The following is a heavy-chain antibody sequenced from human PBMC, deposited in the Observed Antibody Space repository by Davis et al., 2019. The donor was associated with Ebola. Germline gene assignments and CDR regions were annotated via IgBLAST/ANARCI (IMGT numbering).Heavy chain of an antibody. CDR2: IKHNGRT. D-gene: IGHD4-17*01. J-gene: IGHJ4*02. V-gene: IGHV4-34*01. Sequence: PSETLSLTCAVYGGSFSTYYWTWIRQTPGKGLEWIGEIKHNGRTEYIPSLNSRVTISLDTSKRQFSLKLSSMTAADSAVYFCARGVYGAYFDSWGQGALVTVSS. CDR3: ARGVYGAYFDS. CDR1: GGSFSTYY.